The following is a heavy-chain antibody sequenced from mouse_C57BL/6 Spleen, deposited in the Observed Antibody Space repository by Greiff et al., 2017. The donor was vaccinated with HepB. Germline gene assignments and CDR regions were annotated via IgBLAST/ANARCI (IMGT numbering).Heavy chain of an antibody. Sequence: VKLMESGPELVKPGASVKISCKASGYAFSSSWMNWVKQRPGKGLEWIGRIYPGDGDTNYNGKFKGKATLTADKSSSTAYMQLSSLTSEDSAVYFCARWRTAQATFDYWGQGTTLTVSS. CDR2: IYPGDGDT. V-gene: IGHV1-82*01. D-gene: IGHD3-2*02. J-gene: IGHJ2*01. CDR3: ARWRTAQATFDY. CDR1: GYAFSSSW.